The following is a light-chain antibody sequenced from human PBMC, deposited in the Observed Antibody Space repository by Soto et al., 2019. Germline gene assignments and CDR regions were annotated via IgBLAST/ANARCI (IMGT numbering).Light chain of an antibody. CDR2: GVS. CDR1: SSDVGGYNY. J-gene: IGLJ2*01. CDR3: SSYAGSNNVV. V-gene: IGLV2-8*01. Sequence: QSALTQPPSASGSPGQSVTISCTGTSSDVGGYNYVSWYQQHPGKAPKLMIYGVSKRPSGVPDRFSGSKSGNTASLTVSGLQAEDEADYYCSSYAGSNNVVFGGGTKLT.